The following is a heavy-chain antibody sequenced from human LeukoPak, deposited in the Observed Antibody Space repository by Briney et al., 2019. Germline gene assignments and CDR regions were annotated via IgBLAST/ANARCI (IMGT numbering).Heavy chain of an antibody. V-gene: IGHV3-23*01. D-gene: IGHD4-17*01. CDR3: AKDLYGDYGGIDY. CDR1: GFTFSTYA. J-gene: IGHJ4*02. CDR2: IRGSGGST. Sequence: GGSLRLSCAASGFTFSTYAMSWVRQAPGKGLEWVSVIRGSGGSTYYADSVKGRFTIPRDNSKNTLYLQMNSLRAEDTAIYYCAKDLYGDYGGIDYWGQGTLVTVSS.